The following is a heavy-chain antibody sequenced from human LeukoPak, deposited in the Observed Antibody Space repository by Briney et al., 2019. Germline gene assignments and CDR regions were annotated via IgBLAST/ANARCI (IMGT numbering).Heavy chain of an antibody. D-gene: IGHD6-19*01. V-gene: IGHV1-18*01. CDR1: GYTFTSYG. CDR3: GRDPGSGWFADAFDI. Sequence: ASVKVSCKASGYTFTSYGISWVRQAPGQGLEWMGWISAYNGNTNYAQKLQGRVTMTTDTSTSTAYMELRSLRSDDTAVYYCGRDPGSGWFADAFDIWGQGTMVTVSS. CDR2: ISAYNGNT. J-gene: IGHJ3*02.